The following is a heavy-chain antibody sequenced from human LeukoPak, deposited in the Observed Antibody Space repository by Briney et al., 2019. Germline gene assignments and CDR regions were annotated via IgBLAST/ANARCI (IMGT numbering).Heavy chain of an antibody. CDR2: IYVGGDT. V-gene: IGHV3-53*01. D-gene: IGHD4-23*01. Sequence: PGGSLRLSCAASGLIFSTNYMSWVRQVPGKGLEWVSLIYVGGDTSYTDSVKGGFTISRDSSKNTVYLQMDSLRADDTAVYYCARDRGNSFWYFDLWGRGTLVTVSS. CDR3: ARDRGNSFWYFDL. J-gene: IGHJ2*01. CDR1: GLIFSTNY.